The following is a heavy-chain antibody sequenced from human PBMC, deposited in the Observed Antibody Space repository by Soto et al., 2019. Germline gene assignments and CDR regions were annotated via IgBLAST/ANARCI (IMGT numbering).Heavy chain of an antibody. V-gene: IGHV3-30*18. CDR1: GFTFRSYG. D-gene: IGHD3-10*01. Sequence: QVQLVESGGGVVQPGRSLRRSCATSGFTFRSYGMHWVRQAAGRGLEWVAGVSYDGSNKYYSDSVKGRFTISRHNSKHTLYLQMNSLRGEDTSVYHCAKDPSYYDSDWGQGTLVVVSS. CDR3: AKDPSYYDSD. CDR2: VSYDGSNK. J-gene: IGHJ4*02.